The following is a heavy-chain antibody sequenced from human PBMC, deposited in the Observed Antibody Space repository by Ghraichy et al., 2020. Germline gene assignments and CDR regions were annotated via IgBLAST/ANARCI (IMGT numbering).Heavy chain of an antibody. CDR3: AKKKDSSGYFNE. CDR1: GFTFTSYA. J-gene: IGHJ4*02. Sequence: LSLTCAASGFTFTSYAMSWVRQAPGKGLEWVSAISGGGDSTHYADSVTGRFTISRDNSRNPLYLGMNSLRVEDTATYYCAKKKDSSGYFNEWGQGTLVTVSS. CDR2: ISGGGDST. V-gene: IGHV3-23*01. D-gene: IGHD3-22*01.